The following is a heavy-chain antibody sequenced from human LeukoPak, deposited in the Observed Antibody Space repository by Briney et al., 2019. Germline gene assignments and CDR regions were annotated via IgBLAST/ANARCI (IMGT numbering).Heavy chain of an antibody. Sequence: GGSLRLSCAASGFTFSSYSMNWVRQAPGKGLEWVSSISSSSSYIYYADSVKGRFTISRDNAKNSLYLQMNSLRAEDTAVYYCARVGDFWSGYYIAYYYYMDVRGKGTTVTVSS. CDR2: ISSSSSYI. J-gene: IGHJ6*03. V-gene: IGHV3-21*01. CDR1: GFTFSSYS. D-gene: IGHD3-3*01. CDR3: ARVGDFWSGYYIAYYYYMDV.